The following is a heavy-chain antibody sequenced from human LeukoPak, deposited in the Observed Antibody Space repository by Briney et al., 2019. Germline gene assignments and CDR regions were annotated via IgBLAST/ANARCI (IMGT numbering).Heavy chain of an antibody. CDR2: ISAYNGNT. D-gene: IGHD5-12*01. CDR1: GYTFTSYG. Sequence: ASVKVSCKASGYTFTSYGISWVRQAPGQGLEWMGWISAYNGNTNYAQKLQGRVTMTTDTSTSTAYMELRSLRSDDTAVYYCARVRGGYSGYDPFMSLDYWGQGTLVTVSS. CDR3: ARVRGGYSGYDPFMSLDY. V-gene: IGHV1-18*01. J-gene: IGHJ4*02.